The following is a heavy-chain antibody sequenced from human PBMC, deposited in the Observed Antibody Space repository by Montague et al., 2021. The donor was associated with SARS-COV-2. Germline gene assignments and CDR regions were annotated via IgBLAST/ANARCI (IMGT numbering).Heavy chain of an antibody. CDR3: ARQEPIVVVVAAARGWFDP. D-gene: IGHD2-15*01. Sequence: LVKPTQTLTLTCTFSGFSLSTSGMCVGWIRQPPGKGLEWIGSIYYSGSTYYNPSLKSRVTISVDTSKNQFSLKLSSVTAADTAVYYCARQEPIVVVVAAARGWFDPWGQGTLVTVSS. CDR1: GFSLSTSGMC. CDR2: IYYSGST. V-gene: IGHV4-39*01. J-gene: IGHJ5*02.